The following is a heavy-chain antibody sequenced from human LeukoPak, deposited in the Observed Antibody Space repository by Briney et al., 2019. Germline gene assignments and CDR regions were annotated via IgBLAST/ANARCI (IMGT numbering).Heavy chain of an antibody. CDR2: ISAYNGNT. D-gene: IGHD5-18*01. CDR3: ARSRYSYGYNDY. Sequence: ASVKVSCKASGYTFTSYGISWVRQAPGQGLEWMGWISAYNGNTNYAQKLQGRVTMTTDTSTSTAYMELSSLRSDDTAVYYCARSRYSYGYNDYWGQGTLVTVSS. J-gene: IGHJ4*02. CDR1: GYTFTSYG. V-gene: IGHV1-18*04.